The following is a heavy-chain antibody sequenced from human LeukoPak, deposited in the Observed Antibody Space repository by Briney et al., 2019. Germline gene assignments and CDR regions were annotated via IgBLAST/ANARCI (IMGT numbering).Heavy chain of an antibody. D-gene: IGHD6-13*01. Sequence: SETLSLTCTVSGGSISSYYWSWIRQPPGKGLEWIGYIYYSGSTNYNPSLKSRVTISVDTSKNQFSLKLSSVTAADTAVYYCARGGYRAQGHYYYEMDVWGQGTTVTVSS. CDR1: GGSISSYY. V-gene: IGHV4-59*01. CDR3: ARGGYRAQGHYYYEMDV. J-gene: IGHJ6*02. CDR2: IYYSGST.